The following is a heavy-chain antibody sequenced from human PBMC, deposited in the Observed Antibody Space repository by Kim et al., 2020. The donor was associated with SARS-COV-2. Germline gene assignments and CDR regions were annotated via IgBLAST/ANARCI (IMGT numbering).Heavy chain of an antibody. Sequence: GGSLRLSCAASGFTFSNAWMSWVRQAPGKGLEWVGRIKSKTDGGTTDYAAPVKGRFTISRDDSKNTLYLQMNSLKTEDIAVYYCTTVDTAMVRPRYYYYYGMDVWGQGTTVTVSS. J-gene: IGHJ6*02. D-gene: IGHD5-18*01. CDR3: TTVDTAMVRPRYYYYYGMDV. CDR2: IKSKTDGGTT. V-gene: IGHV3-15*01. CDR1: GFTFSNAW.